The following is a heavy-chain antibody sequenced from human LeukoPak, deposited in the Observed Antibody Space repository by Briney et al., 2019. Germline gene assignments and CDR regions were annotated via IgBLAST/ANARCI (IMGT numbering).Heavy chain of an antibody. Sequence: GASVKVSCKASGYTFTGYYIQWMRQAPGQGLEWMGWINPNSGGTNYAQKFQGRVTMTRDTSISTAYMELSRLRSDDTAVYYCARVLERHFDYWGQGTLVTVSS. CDR2: INPNSGGT. CDR3: ARVLERHFDY. V-gene: IGHV1-2*02. J-gene: IGHJ4*02. CDR1: GYTFTGYY. D-gene: IGHD1-1*01.